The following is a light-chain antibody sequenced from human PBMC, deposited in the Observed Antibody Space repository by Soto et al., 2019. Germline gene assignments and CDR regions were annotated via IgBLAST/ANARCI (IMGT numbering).Light chain of an antibody. CDR3: CSYAGSSTFVV. CDR1: SSDVGSYNL. CDR2: EVS. Sequence: QLVLTQPASVSGSPGQSITISCTGTSSDVGSYNLVSWYQQHPGKAPKLMIYEVSKRPSGVSNRFSGSKSGNTASLTISGLQAKDEADYYCCSYAGSSTFVVFGGGTKLTVL. V-gene: IGLV2-23*02. J-gene: IGLJ2*01.